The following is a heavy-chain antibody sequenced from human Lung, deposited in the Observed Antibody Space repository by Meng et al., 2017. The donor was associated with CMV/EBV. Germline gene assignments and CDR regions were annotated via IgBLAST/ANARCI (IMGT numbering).Heavy chain of an antibody. V-gene: IGHV5-51*01. CDR1: GYSFSSYW. CDR3: ARTMGPAPFDY. D-gene: IGHD3-10*01. J-gene: IGHJ4*02. CDR2: IYPGDSNT. Sequence: GGXXKISCKGSGYSFSSYWIGWVRQMPGKGLEWMGIIYPGDSNTTYSPSFQGQVTISADKSISTAYLQWSSLKASDTAMYYCARTMGPAPFDYWGQGTLATVSS.